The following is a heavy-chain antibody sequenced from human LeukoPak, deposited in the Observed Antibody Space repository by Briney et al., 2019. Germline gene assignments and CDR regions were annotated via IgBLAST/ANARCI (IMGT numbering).Heavy chain of an antibody. CDR2: IYHSGSI. V-gene: IGHV4-30-2*01. CDR1: GGSISSGGYS. CDR3: ASSPYYYGSGYDY. Sequence: SQTLSLTCAVSGGSISSGGYSWSWIRQPPGKGLEWIGYIYHSGSIYYNPSLKSRVTISVDRSKNQFSLKLSSVTAADTAVYYCASSPYYYGSGYDYWGQGTLVTVSS. D-gene: IGHD3-10*01. J-gene: IGHJ4*02.